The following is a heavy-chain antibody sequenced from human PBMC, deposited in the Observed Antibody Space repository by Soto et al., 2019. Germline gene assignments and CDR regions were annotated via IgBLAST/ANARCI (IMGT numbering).Heavy chain of an antibody. D-gene: IGHD5-12*01. J-gene: IGHJ4*02. CDR2: IHYNGNT. CDR1: GDNIGAYS. Sequence: SETHSLTSTVSGDNIGAYSWSWVRQPPGKGLEWIGNIHYNGNTKYNPSLKSRVTMSLDTSKNQFSLRLISVTAADTAKYFCAREGNLGRWLQPLDFWGQGTLVTVSS. V-gene: IGHV4-59*01. CDR3: AREGNLGRWLQPLDF.